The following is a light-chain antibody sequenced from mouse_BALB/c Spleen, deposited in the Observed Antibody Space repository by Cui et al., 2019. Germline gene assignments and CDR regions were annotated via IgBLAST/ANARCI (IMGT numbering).Light chain of an antibody. CDR2: GAS. Sequence: DIVMTQSPSSLRVSAGEKVTMSCKSSQSLLNSGNQKNYLAWYQQKPGQPPKLLIYGASTRESGVPDRFTGSGSRTDFTLTISSVQAEDLAVYYCQNDHSYPWTFGGGTKLEIK. V-gene: IGKV8-28*01. J-gene: IGKJ1*01. CDR1: QSLLNSGNQKNY. CDR3: QNDHSYPWT.